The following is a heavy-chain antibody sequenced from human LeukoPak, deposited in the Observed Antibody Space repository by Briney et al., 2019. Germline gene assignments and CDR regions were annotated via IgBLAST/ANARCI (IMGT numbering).Heavy chain of an antibody. Sequence: GGSLRLSCAASGFTLSNYAVSWVRQAPGKGPEWVSGISGSGGSTYYADSVKGRFTISRDNSKNTLYLQMNSLRAEDTAVYYCAKDPSKGGYYYYYFDYWGQGILVTVSS. D-gene: IGHD3-22*01. CDR2: ISGSGGST. CDR1: GFTLSNYA. J-gene: IGHJ4*02. CDR3: AKDPSKGGYYYYYFDY. V-gene: IGHV3-23*01.